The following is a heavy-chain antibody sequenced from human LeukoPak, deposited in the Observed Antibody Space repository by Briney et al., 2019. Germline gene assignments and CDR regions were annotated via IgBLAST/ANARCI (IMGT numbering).Heavy chain of an antibody. Sequence: PGGSLRLSCAASGFTFSSYTFNWVRQVPGKGLEWVASISSSSSYIYYADSVKGRFTVSRDNAKNSLSLQMNSLRAEDTAVYYCARDGDYGTPVGDNCYYTDFWGKGTTVTVSS. J-gene: IGHJ6*03. CDR3: ARDGDYGTPVGDNCYYTDF. CDR1: GFTFSSYT. D-gene: IGHD4/OR15-4a*01. CDR2: ISSSSSYI. V-gene: IGHV3-21*01.